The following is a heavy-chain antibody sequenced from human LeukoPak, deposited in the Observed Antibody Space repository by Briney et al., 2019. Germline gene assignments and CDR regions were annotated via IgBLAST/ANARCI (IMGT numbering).Heavy chain of an antibody. CDR2: MNPNSGNT. V-gene: IGHV1-8*01. D-gene: IGHD3-22*01. CDR3: ARAPLFANYDGAN. CDR1: GYTFTSYD. J-gene: IGHJ4*02. Sequence: ASVKVSCKASGYTFTSYDTNWVRQATGQGLEWMGWMNPNSGNTGYAQKFQGRVTMTGNTSISTAYMELSSLRSEDTAVYYCARAPLFANYDGANWGQGTLVTVSS.